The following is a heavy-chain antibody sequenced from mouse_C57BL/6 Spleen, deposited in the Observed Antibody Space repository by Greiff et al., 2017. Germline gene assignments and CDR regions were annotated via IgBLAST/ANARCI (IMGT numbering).Heavy chain of an antibody. CDR1: GFTFSNYW. D-gene: IGHD2-1*01. CDR2: IRLKSDNYAT. V-gene: IGHV6-3*01. CDR3: TEGYYGNSFFAY. J-gene: IGHJ3*01. Sequence: EVQVVESGGGLVQPGGSMKLSCVASGFTFSNYWMNWVRQSPEKGLEWVAQIRLKSDNYATHYAESVKGRFTISRDDSKSSVYLQMNNLRAEDTGIYYCTEGYYGNSFFAYWGQGTLVTVSA.